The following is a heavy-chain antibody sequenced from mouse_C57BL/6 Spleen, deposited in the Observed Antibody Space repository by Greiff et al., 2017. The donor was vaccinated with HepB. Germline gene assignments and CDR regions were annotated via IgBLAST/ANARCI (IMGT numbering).Heavy chain of an antibody. CDR3: ARDLITTVDRLLRDV. Sequence: VQLQQSGPGLVKPSQSLSLTCSVTGYSITSGYYWNWIRQFPGNKLEWMGYISYDGSNNYNPSLKNRISITRDTSKNQFFLKLNSVTTEDTATYYCARDLITTVDRLLRDVWGTGTTVTVSS. CDR1: GYSITSGYY. J-gene: IGHJ1*03. D-gene: IGHD1-1*01. V-gene: IGHV3-6*01. CDR2: ISYDGSN.